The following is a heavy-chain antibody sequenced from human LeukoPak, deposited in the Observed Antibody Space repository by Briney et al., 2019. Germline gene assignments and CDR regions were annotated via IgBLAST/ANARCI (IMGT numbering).Heavy chain of an antibody. V-gene: IGHV4-4*07. Sequence: SETLSLTCTVSGGSISSYYWSWIRQPAGKGLEWIGRIYTSGSTNYNPSLKSRVTMSVDTSKNQFSLKLSSVPAADTAVYYCATSSGWSHPPDYWGQGTLVTVSS. CDR3: ATSSGWSHPPDY. CDR2: IYTSGST. D-gene: IGHD6-19*01. CDR1: GGSISSYY. J-gene: IGHJ4*02.